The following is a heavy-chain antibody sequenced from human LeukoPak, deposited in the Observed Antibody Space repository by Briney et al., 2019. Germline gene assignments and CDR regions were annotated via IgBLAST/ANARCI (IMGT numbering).Heavy chain of an antibody. CDR3: ARYYYHSSGYYYFDY. Sequence: SETLSLTCTVSGGSISSYYWSRIRHPAGKGLEWIGRIYTSGSTNYNPSLKSRVAMSVDTSKNQFSLKLSSVTAADTAVYYCARYYYHSSGYYYFDYWGQGTLVTVSS. CDR2: IYTSGST. D-gene: IGHD3-22*01. CDR1: GGSISSYY. V-gene: IGHV4-4*07. J-gene: IGHJ4*02.